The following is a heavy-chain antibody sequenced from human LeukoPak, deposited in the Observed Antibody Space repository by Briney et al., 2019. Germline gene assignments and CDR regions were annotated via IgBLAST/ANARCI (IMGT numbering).Heavy chain of an antibody. CDR1: GFTFSSYA. V-gene: IGHV3-30-3*01. CDR2: ISYDGSNK. D-gene: IGHD2-2*01. CDR3: VKGYCSSISCSLIDY. Sequence: GRSLRLSCAASGFTFSSYAMHWVRQAPGKGLEWVAVISYDGSNKYYADSVKGRFTISRDNSKNTLYLQMNSLRAEDTAVYYCVKGYCSSISCSLIDYGGQGTLVTVSS. J-gene: IGHJ4*02.